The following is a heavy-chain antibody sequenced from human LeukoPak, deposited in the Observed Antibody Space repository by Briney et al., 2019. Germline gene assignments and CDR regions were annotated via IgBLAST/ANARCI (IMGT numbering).Heavy chain of an antibody. CDR1: GGSISSGDYY. CDR3: ASGYSAASYGMDV. CDR2: IYYSGST. V-gene: IGHV4-30-4*01. Sequence: SETLSLTCTVSGGSISSGDYYWSWIRQPPGKGLERIGYIYYSGSTYYNPSLKSRVTISVDTSKNQFSLKLSSVTAADTAVYYCASGYSAASYGMDVWGQGTTVTVSS. D-gene: IGHD5-12*01. J-gene: IGHJ6*02.